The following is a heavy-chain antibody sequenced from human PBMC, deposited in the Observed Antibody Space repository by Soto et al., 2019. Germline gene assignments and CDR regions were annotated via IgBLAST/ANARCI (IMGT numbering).Heavy chain of an antibody. D-gene: IGHD3-22*01. J-gene: IGHJ3*02. CDR1: GFTFSTYG. CDR3: TQGYHSRGHPGYGGAFAI. Sequence: QVQLVESGGGVVQPGRSLRLSCAASGFTFSTYGMHWVRQAPGKGLEWVAVMSNDGISKHYGDSVKGRFTISRDNSKNTQXRQMNSLRAEDTAVYFWTQGYHSRGHPGYGGAFAIWGQGTMVPVSS. CDR2: MSNDGISK. V-gene: IGHV3-30*03.